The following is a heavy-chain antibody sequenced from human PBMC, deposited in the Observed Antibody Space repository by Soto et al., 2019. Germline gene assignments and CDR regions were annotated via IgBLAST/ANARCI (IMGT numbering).Heavy chain of an antibody. CDR2: VYYSGDT. V-gene: IGHV4-59*01. J-gene: IGHJ6*02. CDR1: GGPIGSYY. D-gene: IGHD6-13*01. Sequence: SETLSLTCTVSGGPIGSYYWSWIRQSPGKGLEWIGCVYYSGDTNYNPSLKSRVTISLDRSKSQFSLRLTSVTAADTAVYYCARTEASSWSFFYYGMDVWGQGTTVTVSS. CDR3: ARTEASSWSFFYYGMDV.